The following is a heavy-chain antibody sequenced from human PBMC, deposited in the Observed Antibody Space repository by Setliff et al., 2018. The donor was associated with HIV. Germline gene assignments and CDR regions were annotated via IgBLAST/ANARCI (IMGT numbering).Heavy chain of an antibody. V-gene: IGHV3-53*01. J-gene: IGHJ6*03. Sequence: PGGSLRLSCAASGFDISDNHMTWVRQAPGKGLEWVSLTNIADNGYYAESVRGRFTISRDNSKNTLYLQMNSLRAEDTAVYYCAKEANRYYYMDVWGKGTTVTVS. CDR1: GFDISDNH. CDR2: TNIADNG. CDR3: AKEANRYYYMDV.